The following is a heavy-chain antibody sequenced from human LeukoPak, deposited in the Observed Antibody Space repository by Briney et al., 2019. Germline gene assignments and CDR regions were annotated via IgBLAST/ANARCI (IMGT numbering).Heavy chain of an antibody. V-gene: IGHV3-48*04. Sequence: PGGSLRLSCAASGFTFSSYSMNWVRQAPGKGLEWVSYISSSSSTIYYADSVMGRFTISRDNAKNSLYLQMNSLRAEDTAVYYCARDRWFGELSPFDYWGQGTLVTVSS. J-gene: IGHJ4*02. D-gene: IGHD3-10*01. CDR3: ARDRWFGELSPFDY. CDR2: ISSSSSTI. CDR1: GFTFSSYS.